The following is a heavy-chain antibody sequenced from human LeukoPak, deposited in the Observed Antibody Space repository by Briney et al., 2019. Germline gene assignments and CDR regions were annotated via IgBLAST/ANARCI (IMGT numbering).Heavy chain of an antibody. J-gene: IGHJ4*02. Sequence: PGGSLRLSCAASGFTFSSYAMSWVRQAPGKGLEWVSGVSGSGGSTYYADSVKGRFTISRDNSKNTLYLQMNSLRAEDTAVYYCAKIRYSSGWENFDYWGQGTLVTVSS. D-gene: IGHD6-19*01. V-gene: IGHV3-23*01. CDR1: GFTFSSYA. CDR3: AKIRYSSGWENFDY. CDR2: VSGSGGST.